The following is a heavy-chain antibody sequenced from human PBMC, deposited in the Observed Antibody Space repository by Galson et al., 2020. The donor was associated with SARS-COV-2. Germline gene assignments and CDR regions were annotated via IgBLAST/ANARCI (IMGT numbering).Heavy chain of an antibody. CDR3: AAGYSSSWYYFDY. CDR1: GYSFTSYW. Sequence: KIGASLKISCKGSGYSFTSYWIGWVRQMPGKGLEWMGIIYPGDSDTRYSPSFQGQVTISADKSISTAYLQWSSLKASDTAMYYCAAGYSSSWYYFDYWGQGTLVTVSA. D-gene: IGHD6-13*01. J-gene: IGHJ4*02. V-gene: IGHV5-51*01. CDR2: IYPGDSDT.